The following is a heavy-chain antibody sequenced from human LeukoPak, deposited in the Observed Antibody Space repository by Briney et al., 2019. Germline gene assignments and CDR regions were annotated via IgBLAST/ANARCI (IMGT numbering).Heavy chain of an antibody. CDR3: AGDRPTTAIAPLDY. J-gene: IGHJ4*02. D-gene: IGHD2-21*01. Sequence: GGSLRLSCAASGFTFSSYWMSWVRQAPGKGLEWVAYIKKDGSEKSYVDSVKGRFTISRDNAKNSLYLQMNSLRAEDTAVYYCAGDRPTTAIAPLDYWGQGTLVTVSS. CDR2: IKKDGSEK. V-gene: IGHV3-7*01. CDR1: GFTFSSYW.